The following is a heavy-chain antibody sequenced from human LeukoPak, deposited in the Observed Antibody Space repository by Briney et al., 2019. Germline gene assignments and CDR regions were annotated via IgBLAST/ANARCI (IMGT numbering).Heavy chain of an antibody. J-gene: IGHJ6*04. V-gene: IGHV4-34*01. CDR3: ARVPKCGYDLGRYYYYYGMDV. CDR2: INHSGST. Sequence: SETLSLTCAVYGGSFSGYYWSWIRQPPGKGLEWIGEINHSGSTNYNPSLKSRVTISVDTSKNQFSLKLSSVTAADTAVYYCARVPKCGYDLGRYYYYYGMDVWGKGTTVTVSS. D-gene: IGHD5-12*01. CDR1: GGSFSGYY.